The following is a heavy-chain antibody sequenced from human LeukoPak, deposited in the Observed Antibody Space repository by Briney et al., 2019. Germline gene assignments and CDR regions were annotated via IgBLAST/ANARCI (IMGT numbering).Heavy chain of an antibody. CDR1: GGSISSYY. D-gene: IGHD3-10*01. J-gene: IGHJ4*02. Sequence: SQTLSLTCTVSGGSISSYYWSWIRQPPGKGLEWIGYIYYSGSTNYNPSLKSRVTISLDTSKNQFSLKLSSVTAADTAVYYCARSELLWFGGVNSGFDYWGQGTLVTVSS. CDR2: IYYSGST. CDR3: ARSELLWFGGVNSGFDY. V-gene: IGHV4-59*01.